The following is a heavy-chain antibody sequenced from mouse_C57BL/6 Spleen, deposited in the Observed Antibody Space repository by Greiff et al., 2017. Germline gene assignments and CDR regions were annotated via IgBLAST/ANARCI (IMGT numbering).Heavy chain of an antibody. CDR1: GYTFTSYW. CDR3: ARSTTVVATDWYFDV. V-gene: IGHV1-52*01. CDR2: IDPSDSET. D-gene: IGHD1-1*01. Sequence: VQLQQPGAELVRPGSSVKLSCKASGYTFTSYWMHWVKQRPIQGLEWIGNIDPSDSETHYNQKFKDKATLTVDKSSSTAYMQLSSLTSEDSTVXYCARSTTVVATDWYFDVWGTGTTVTVSS. J-gene: IGHJ1*03.